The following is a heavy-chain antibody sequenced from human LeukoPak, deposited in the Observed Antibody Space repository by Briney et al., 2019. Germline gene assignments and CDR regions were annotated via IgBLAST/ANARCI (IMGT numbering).Heavy chain of an antibody. Sequence: PGGSLRLSCAASGFTFSSYSMNWVRQAPGKGLEWVSSISSSSSYIYYADSVKGRFTISRDNSKNTLYLQMNSLRAEDTAVYYCAKLPEPPIWPGYGEFDYWGQGTLVTVSS. J-gene: IGHJ4*02. CDR2: ISSSSSYI. D-gene: IGHD5-12*01. CDR3: AKLPEPPIWPGYGEFDY. V-gene: IGHV3-21*04. CDR1: GFTFSSYS.